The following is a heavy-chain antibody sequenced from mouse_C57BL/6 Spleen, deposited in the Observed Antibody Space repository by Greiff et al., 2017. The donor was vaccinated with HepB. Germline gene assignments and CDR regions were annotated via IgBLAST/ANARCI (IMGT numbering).Heavy chain of an antibody. CDR1: GYSITSGYY. V-gene: IGHV3-6*01. D-gene: IGHD1-1*02. CDR2: ISYDGSN. J-gene: IGHJ3*01. Sequence: ESGPGLVKPSQSLSLTCSVTGYSITSGYYWNWIRQFPGNKLEWMGYISYDGSNNYNPSLKNRISITRDTSKNQFFLKLNSVTTEDTATYYCARKGVLWSFAYWGQGTLVTVSA. CDR3: ARKGVLWSFAY.